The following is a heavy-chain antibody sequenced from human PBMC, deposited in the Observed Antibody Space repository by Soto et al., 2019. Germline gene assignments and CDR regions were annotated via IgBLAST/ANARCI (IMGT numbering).Heavy chain of an antibody. CDR2: IIPIFGTA. D-gene: IGHD3-9*01. J-gene: IGHJ4*02. CDR1: GGTFSSYA. Sequence: QVQLVQSGAEVKKPGSSVKVSCKASGGTFSSYAISWVRQAPGQGLEWMGGIIPIFGTANYAQKFQGRVTITADESTSTAYMELSSLRSEDTAVYYCARALYYDILTGYPYFDYWGQGTLVTVSS. V-gene: IGHV1-69*12. CDR3: ARALYYDILTGYPYFDY.